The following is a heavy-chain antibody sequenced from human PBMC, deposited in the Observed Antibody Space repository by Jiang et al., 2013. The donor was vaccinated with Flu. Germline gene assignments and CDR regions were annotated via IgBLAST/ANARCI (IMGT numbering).Heavy chain of an antibody. J-gene: IGHJ5*02. CDR1: GYTFTSYA. CDR2: INAGNGNT. Sequence: SGAEVKKPGASVKVSCKASGYTFTSYAMHWVRQAPGQRLEWMGWINAGNGNTKYSQKFQGRVTITRDTSASTAYMELSSLRSEDTAVYYCAREASGGAVAGIPQTPWFDPWGQGTLVTVSS. D-gene: IGHD6-19*01. CDR3: AREASGGAVAGIPQTPWFDP. V-gene: IGHV1-3*01.